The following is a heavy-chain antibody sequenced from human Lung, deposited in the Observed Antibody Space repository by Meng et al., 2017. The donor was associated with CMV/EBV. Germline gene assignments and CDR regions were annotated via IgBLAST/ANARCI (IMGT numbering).Heavy chain of an antibody. D-gene: IGHD3-10*01. J-gene: IGHJ6*02. Sequence: LSLTXAASDFTVSSNYMSWVRQAPGKGLEWVSLIYSGGTTYYADSVKGRFTISRDNSKNTLYLQMNSLRAEDTAVYYCTRVFGSGSQRYGGYYGMDVWGQGTXVTVSS. CDR2: IYSGGTT. CDR3: TRVFGSGSQRYGGYYGMDV. CDR1: DFTVSSNY. V-gene: IGHV3-53*01.